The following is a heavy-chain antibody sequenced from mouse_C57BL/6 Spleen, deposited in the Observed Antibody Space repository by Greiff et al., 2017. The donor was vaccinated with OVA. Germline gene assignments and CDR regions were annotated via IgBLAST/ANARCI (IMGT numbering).Heavy chain of an antibody. J-gene: IGHJ2*01. Sequence: VQLQQPGAELVKPGASVKLSCKASGYTFTSYWMHWVKQRPGQGLEWIGMIHPNSGSTNYNEKFKSKATLTVDKSSSTAYMQLSSLTSEDSAVYYCARRSHSYGFDYWGQGTTLTVSS. CDR3: ARRSHSYGFDY. CDR2: IHPNSGST. V-gene: IGHV1-64*01. CDR1: GYTFTSYW. D-gene: IGHD1-2*01.